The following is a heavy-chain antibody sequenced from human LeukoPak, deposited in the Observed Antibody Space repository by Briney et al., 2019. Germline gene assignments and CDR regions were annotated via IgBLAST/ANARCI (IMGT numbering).Heavy chain of an antibody. Sequence: GGSLRLSCAASGFSFSSYIMNWVRQAPGKGLEWVSHISSSSSTIYYADSVKGRFTISRDNAKNSLYLQMNSLRAEDTALYYCASTPYGSGVEGYFDYWGQGTLVTVSS. CDR1: GFSFSSYI. CDR3: ASTPYGSGVEGYFDY. J-gene: IGHJ4*02. D-gene: IGHD3-10*01. CDR2: ISSSSSTI. V-gene: IGHV3-48*04.